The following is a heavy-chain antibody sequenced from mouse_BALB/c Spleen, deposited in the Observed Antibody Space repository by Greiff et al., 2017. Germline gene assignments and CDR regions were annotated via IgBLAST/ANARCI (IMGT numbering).Heavy chain of an antibody. V-gene: IGHV3-6*02. CDR1: GYSITSGYY. J-gene: IGHJ4*01. CDR3: AREAYYRYVDY. D-gene: IGHD2-14*01. Sequence: DVQLQESGPGLVKPSQSLSLTCSVTGYSITSGYYWNWIRQFPGNKLEWMGYISYDGSNNYNPSLKNRISITRDTSKNQFFLKLNSVTTEDTATYYCAREAYYRYVDYWGQGTSVTVSS. CDR2: ISYDGSN.